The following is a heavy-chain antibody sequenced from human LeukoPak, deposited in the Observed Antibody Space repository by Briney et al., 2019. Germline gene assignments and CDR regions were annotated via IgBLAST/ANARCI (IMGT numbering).Heavy chain of an antibody. J-gene: IGHJ4*02. CDR1: GFTFASYA. V-gene: IGHV3-23*01. CDR2: ISSSGSST. Sequence: GGSLRLSCAASGFTFASYAMSWVRQAPGKGLEWVSAISSSGSSTYYADSVKGRFTISRDKSKNTLYLQMNSLRAEDTAVYYCAKDIVVVPAAIRAVATIRDYWGQGTLVTVSS. D-gene: IGHD2-2*02. CDR3: AKDIVVVPAAIRAVATIRDY.